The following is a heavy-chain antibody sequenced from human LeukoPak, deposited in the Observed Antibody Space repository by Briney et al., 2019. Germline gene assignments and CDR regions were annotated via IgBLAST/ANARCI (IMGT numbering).Heavy chain of an antibody. CDR2: IYYSGSI. CDR3: ASGYSYGPLDY. CDR1: GGSISSSSYY. Sequence: KPSETLSLTCTVSGGSISSSSYYWAWIRQPPGKGLEWIGYIYYSGSINYNPSLKSRVTISVDTSKNQFSLKLSSVTAADTAVYYCASGYSYGPLDYWGQGTLVTVSS. J-gene: IGHJ4*02. D-gene: IGHD5-18*01. V-gene: IGHV4-61*05.